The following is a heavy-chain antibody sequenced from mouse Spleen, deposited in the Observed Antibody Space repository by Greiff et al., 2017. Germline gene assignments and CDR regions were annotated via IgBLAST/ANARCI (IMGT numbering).Heavy chain of an antibody. CDR3: ARGWRLRYFDV. D-gene: IGHD1-2*01. Sequence: QVQLQQPGAELVKPGASVKLSCKASGYTFTSYWMQWVKQRPGQGLEWIGEIDPSDSYTNYNQKFKGKATLTVDTPSSTAYMPLSSLTSEDSAVYYCARGWRLRYFDVWGTGTTVTVSS. CDR1: GYTFTSYW. CDR2: IDPSDSYT. V-gene: IGHV1-50*01. J-gene: IGHJ1*03.